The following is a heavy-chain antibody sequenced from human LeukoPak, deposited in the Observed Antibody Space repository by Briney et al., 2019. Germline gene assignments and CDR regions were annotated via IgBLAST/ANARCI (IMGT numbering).Heavy chain of an antibody. D-gene: IGHD4-17*01. CDR1: GFTFSSYV. CDR3: AKDMDHDYDDYGFDY. CDR2: ISYDGSNK. J-gene: IGHJ4*02. Sequence: GSLRLSCAASGFTFSSYVMHWVRQAPGKGLEWVAFISYDGSNKYYADSVKGRCTISRDNSKNTVYLQMNSLRAEDTAVYYCAKDMDHDYDDYGFDYWGQGTPVTVSS. V-gene: IGHV3-30*18.